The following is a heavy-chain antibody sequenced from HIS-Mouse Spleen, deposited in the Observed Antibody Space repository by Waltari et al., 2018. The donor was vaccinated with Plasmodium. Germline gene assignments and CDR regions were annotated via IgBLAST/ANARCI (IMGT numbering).Heavy chain of an antibody. J-gene: IGHJ4*02. CDR2: IYYSGST. CDR3: ARVAIWTITIFGVVDY. V-gene: IGHV4-39*07. CDR1: GGSISIISYY. Sequence: QLQLQESGPGLVKPSETLALTCPVSGGSISIISYYWGWIRQPPGKGLEWIGSIYYSGSTSYNPSLKSRVTISVDTSKNQFSLKLSSVTAADTAVYYCARVAIWTITIFGVVDYWGQGTLVTVSS. D-gene: IGHD3-3*01.